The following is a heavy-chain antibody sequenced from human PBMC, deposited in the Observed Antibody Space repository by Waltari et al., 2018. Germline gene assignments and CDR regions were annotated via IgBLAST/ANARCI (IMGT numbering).Heavy chain of an antibody. D-gene: IGHD2-2*01. CDR1: GGTFSSYA. V-gene: IGHV1-69*01. Sequence: QVQLVQSGAEVKKPGSSVKVSCKASGGTFSSYAISWVRQAPGHGLEWMGGIIPIFVTANYAQKFQGRVTITADESTSTAYMELSSLRSEDTAVYYCARGCSSTSCYRAYYYGMDVWGQGTTVTVSS. J-gene: IGHJ6*02. CDR2: IIPIFVTA. CDR3: ARGCSSTSCYRAYYYGMDV.